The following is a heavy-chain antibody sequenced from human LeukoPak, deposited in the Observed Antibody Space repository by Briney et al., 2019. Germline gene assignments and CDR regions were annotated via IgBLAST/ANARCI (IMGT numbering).Heavy chain of an antibody. CDR1: GYSISSGYY. Sequence: KASETLSLTCTVSGYSISSGYYWGWIRQPPGKGLEWIGSIYHSGSTYYNPSLKSRVTISVDTSKNQFSLKLSSVTAADTAVYYCARPGGGAARPFSGWFDPWGQGTLVTVSS. J-gene: IGHJ5*02. CDR3: ARPGGGAARPFSGWFDP. D-gene: IGHD6-6*01. V-gene: IGHV4-38-2*02. CDR2: IYHSGST.